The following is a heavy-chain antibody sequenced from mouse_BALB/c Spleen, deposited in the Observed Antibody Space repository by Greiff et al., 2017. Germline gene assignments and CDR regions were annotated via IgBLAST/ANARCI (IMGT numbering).Heavy chain of an antibody. CDR1: GFAFSSYD. Sequence: EVQLQESGGGLVKPGGSLKLSCAASGFAFSSYDMSWVRQTPEKRLEWVAYISSGGGSTYYPDTVKGRFTISRDNAKNTLYLQMSSLKSEDTAMYYCASLYAMDYWGQGTSVTVSS. V-gene: IGHV5-12-1*01. J-gene: IGHJ4*01. CDR2: ISSGGGST. CDR3: ASLYAMDY.